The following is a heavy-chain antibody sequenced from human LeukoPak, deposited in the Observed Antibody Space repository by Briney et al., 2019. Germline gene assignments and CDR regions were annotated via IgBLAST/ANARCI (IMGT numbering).Heavy chain of an antibody. CDR3: ASRPNVAAAGSNFDY. J-gene: IGHJ4*02. Sequence: ASVKVSCKASGGTFSSYAISWVRQAPGQGLEWMGGIIPIFGTANYAQKFQGRVTITADKSTSTAYMELSSLRSEDTAVYYCASRPNVAAAGSNFDYWGQGTLVTVPS. D-gene: IGHD6-13*01. V-gene: IGHV1-69*06. CDR1: GGTFSSYA. CDR2: IIPIFGTA.